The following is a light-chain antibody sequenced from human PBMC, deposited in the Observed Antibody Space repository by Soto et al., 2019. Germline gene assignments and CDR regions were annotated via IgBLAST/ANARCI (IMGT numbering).Light chain of an antibody. CDR2: GTS. CDR3: QQYGSSSWT. J-gene: IGKJ1*01. V-gene: IGKV3-20*01. CDR1: QSASISY. Sequence: EIVLTQSPGNLSLSPGERATLSCRASQSASISYLAWYQQKPGQAPRLLIYGTSSRATGIPDRFSGSGSGTDFTLTISRLEPEDFAVYYCQQYGSSSWTFGQGTTVEIK.